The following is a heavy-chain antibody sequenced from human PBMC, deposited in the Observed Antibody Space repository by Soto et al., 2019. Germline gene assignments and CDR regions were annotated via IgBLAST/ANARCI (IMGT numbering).Heavy chain of an antibody. CDR2: ISGRSGNS. V-gene: IGHV1-18*01. CDR1: GYSFANQA. CDR3: ARGYDSSAYFYPLGDGMDV. Sequence: QVQLVQSGTEVKKPGASVKVSCKTSGYSFANQAINWVRQAPGQGLEWVGRISGRSGNSNYAETVRGRGTLTTDTSTGTAYLELRALTTDDTAVYYSARGYDSSAYFYPLGDGMDVWGQGTTVTVSS. J-gene: IGHJ6*02. D-gene: IGHD3-22*01.